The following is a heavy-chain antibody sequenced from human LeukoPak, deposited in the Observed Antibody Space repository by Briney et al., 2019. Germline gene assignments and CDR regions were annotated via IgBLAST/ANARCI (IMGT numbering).Heavy chain of an antibody. V-gene: IGHV3-21*01. J-gene: IGHJ4*02. CDR2: ISSSSSYI. CDR3: ARDHLHENYFDY. CDR1: GFTFSSYS. Sequence: KTGGSLRLSCAASGFTFSSYSMNWVRQAPGKGLEWVSSISSSSSYIYCADSVKGRFTISRDNAKNSLYLQMNSLRAEDTAVYYCARDHLHENYFDYWGQGTLVTVSS.